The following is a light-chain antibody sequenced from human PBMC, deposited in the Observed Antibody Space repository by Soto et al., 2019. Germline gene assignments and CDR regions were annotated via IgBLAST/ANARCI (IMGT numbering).Light chain of an antibody. CDR2: GAS. CDR3: QQYGSSPWT. Sequence: EIVLTQSPGTLSMSPGERATLSCRASQSVSSSYLAWYQQKPGQAPRLFIFGASSRATGIPDRFRGSGSGTDFTFTISRLETEDFAVYYCQQYGSSPWTFGQGTNVEIK. V-gene: IGKV3-20*01. J-gene: IGKJ1*01. CDR1: QSVSSSY.